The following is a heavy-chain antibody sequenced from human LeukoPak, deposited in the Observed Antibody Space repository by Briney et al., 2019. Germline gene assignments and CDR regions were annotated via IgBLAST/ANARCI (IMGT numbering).Heavy chain of an antibody. CDR1: GFTFSSYA. Sequence: GGSLRLSCAASGFTFSSYAMSWVRQAPGKGLEWVSAISGPGTSTYYADSVKGRFTISRDNSKNTLYLQINNLRADDTAVYYCAKGNKGGMIVPGERPKYFQEWGQGTLVTVSS. CDR3: AKGNKGGMIVPGERPKYFQE. J-gene: IGHJ1*01. CDR2: ISGPGTST. V-gene: IGHV3-23*01. D-gene: IGHD3-10*01.